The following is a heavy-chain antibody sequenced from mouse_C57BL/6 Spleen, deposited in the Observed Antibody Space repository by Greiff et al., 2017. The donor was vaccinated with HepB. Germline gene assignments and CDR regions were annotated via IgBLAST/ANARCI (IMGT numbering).Heavy chain of an antibody. V-gene: IGHV1-81*01. CDR2: IYPRSGNT. Sequence: QVQLQQSGAELARPGASVKLSCKASGYTFTSYGISWVKQRTGQGLEWIGEIYPRSGNTYYNEKFKGKATLTADKSSSTAYMELRSLTSEDSAVYFCARGRNYGSSPYYYAMDYWGQGTSVTVSS. CDR1: GYTFTSYG. J-gene: IGHJ4*01. D-gene: IGHD1-1*01. CDR3: ARGRNYGSSPYYYAMDY.